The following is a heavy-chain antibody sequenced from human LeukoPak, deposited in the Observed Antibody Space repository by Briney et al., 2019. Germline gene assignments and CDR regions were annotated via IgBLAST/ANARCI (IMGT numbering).Heavy chain of an antibody. J-gene: IGHJ4*02. V-gene: IGHV3-66*01. CDR2: IYSGGST. D-gene: IGHD6-13*01. Sequence: GGSLRLSCAASGFTVSSKYMSWVRQAPGKGLEWVSVIYSGGSTYYADSVKGRFTISRDNSKNTLYLEMNSLRAEDTAVYYCAREVGAAAGTGLDYWGQGTLVTVSS. CDR3: AREVGAAAGTGLDY. CDR1: GFTVSSKY.